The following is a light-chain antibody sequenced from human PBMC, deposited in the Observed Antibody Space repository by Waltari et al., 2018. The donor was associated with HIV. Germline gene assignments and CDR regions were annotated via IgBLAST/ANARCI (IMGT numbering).Light chain of an antibody. J-gene: IGKJ1*01. CDR3: QQYGSSPQT. V-gene: IGKV3-20*01. CDR2: GAS. CDR1: QSVSSSY. Sequence: EFVLTQSPGTLTLSPRERATLSCRASQSVSSSYLAWYQQKPGQAPRLLIYGASSGATGIPDRFSGSGSGTDFTLTISRLEPEDFAVYYCQQYGSSPQTFGQGTKVEIK.